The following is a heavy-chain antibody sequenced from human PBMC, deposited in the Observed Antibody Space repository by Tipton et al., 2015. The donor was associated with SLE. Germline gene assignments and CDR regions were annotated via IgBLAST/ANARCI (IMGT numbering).Heavy chain of an antibody. Sequence: GSLRLSCAASGFTFSSYWMSWVRQAPGKGLEWVANIKQDGSEKCYVDSVKGRFTISRDNAKNSLYLQMNSLRAEDTAVYYCAREGAAAEPWCFDLWGRGTLVTVSS. D-gene: IGHD6-13*01. CDR2: IKQDGSEK. CDR3: AREGAAAEPWCFDL. V-gene: IGHV3-7*01. CDR1: GFTFSSYW. J-gene: IGHJ2*01.